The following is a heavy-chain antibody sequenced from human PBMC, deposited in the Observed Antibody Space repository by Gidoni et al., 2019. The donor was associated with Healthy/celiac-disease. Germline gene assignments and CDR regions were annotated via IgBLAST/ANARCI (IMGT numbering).Heavy chain of an antibody. J-gene: IGHJ4*02. CDR2: ISGSSGST. V-gene: IGHV3-23*01. D-gene: IGHD3-10*02. Sequence: EVQLLESGGGLVQPGGSLRLSCAASGLTFSSYAMSWVRQAPGKGLEWVSAISGSSGSTYYADSVKGRFTISRDNSKNTLYLQMNSLRAEDTAVYYCAKDTSYYVTLAFDYWGQGTLVTVSS. CDR1: GLTFSSYA. CDR3: AKDTSYYVTLAFDY.